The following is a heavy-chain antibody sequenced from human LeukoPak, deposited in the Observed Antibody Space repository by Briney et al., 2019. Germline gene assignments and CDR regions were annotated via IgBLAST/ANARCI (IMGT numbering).Heavy chain of an antibody. D-gene: IGHD3-22*01. CDR3: AREVEYYDSSGYYGNFDY. V-gene: IGHV1-46*01. J-gene: IGHJ4*02. Sequence: ASVKVSCKASGYTFTSYYMHWVRQAPGQGLEWMGIINPSGGSTNYAQKFQGRVTMTRDMSTSTVYMELSSLRSEDTAVYYCAREVEYYDSSGYYGNFDYWGQGTLVTVSS. CDR2: INPSGGST. CDR1: GYTFTSYY.